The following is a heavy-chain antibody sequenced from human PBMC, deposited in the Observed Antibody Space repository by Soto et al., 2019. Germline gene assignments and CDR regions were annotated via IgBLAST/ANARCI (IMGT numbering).Heavy chain of an antibody. D-gene: IGHD3-3*01. Sequence: PSETLSLTCAVSGYSISSGYYWGWIRTPPGKGLEWIGSIYQSGSTYYNPSLKSRVTISVDTSKNQFSLKLSSVTAADTAVYYCARDNYDFWSGTNYYGMDVWGQGTTVTVS. CDR3: ARDNYDFWSGTNYYGMDV. J-gene: IGHJ6*02. CDR1: GYSISSGYY. CDR2: IYQSGST. V-gene: IGHV4-38-2*02.